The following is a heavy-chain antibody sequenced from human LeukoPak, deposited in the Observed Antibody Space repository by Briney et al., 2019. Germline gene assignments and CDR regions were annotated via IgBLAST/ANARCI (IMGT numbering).Heavy chain of an antibody. CDR2: ISASGTIT. CDR3: AYLGLSSDWNDVPGPQIDY. D-gene: IGHD1-1*01. J-gene: IGHJ4*02. V-gene: IGHV3-23*01. Sequence: GGSLRLSCAASGFTFTDFAMNWVRQAPGKGLEWVSTISASGTITYYADSVKGRCTISGDYSKNTVYLQMNSLRAEDTAVYYCAYLGLSSDWNDVPGPQIDYWGQGTLVSVSS. CDR1: GFTFTDFA.